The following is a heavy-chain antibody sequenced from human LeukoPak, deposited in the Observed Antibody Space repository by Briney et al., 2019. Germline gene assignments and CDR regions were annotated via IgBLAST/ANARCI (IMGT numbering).Heavy chain of an antibody. D-gene: IGHD3-3*01. Sequence: GGSLRLSCAVSGFIFSNYGMHWVRQAPGKGPEWVAFIRYDGTNKYYADSVKGRFTISRDNAKNSLYLQMNSLRAEDTAVYYCARESITIFGVVIPDAFDIWGQGTMVTVSS. CDR2: IRYDGTNK. V-gene: IGHV3-30*02. CDR1: GFIFSNYG. CDR3: ARESITIFGVVIPDAFDI. J-gene: IGHJ3*02.